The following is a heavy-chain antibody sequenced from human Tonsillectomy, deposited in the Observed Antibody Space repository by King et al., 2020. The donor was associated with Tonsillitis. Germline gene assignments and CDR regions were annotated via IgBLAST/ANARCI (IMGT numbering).Heavy chain of an antibody. CDR2: ILFDGSNK. V-gene: IGHV3-33*01. D-gene: IGHD6-13*01. CDR1: GFTFSSYG. Sequence: VQLVESGGGVVQPGRSLRLSCAASGFTFSSYGMHWVRQAPGKGLEWVALILFDGSNKYYTDSGKGRFTISRDNSNNTLYLQMNSLRAEDTAVYYCARDDWSGSSFCRFWGQGTLVTVSS. J-gene: IGHJ4*02. CDR3: ARDDWSGSSFCRF.